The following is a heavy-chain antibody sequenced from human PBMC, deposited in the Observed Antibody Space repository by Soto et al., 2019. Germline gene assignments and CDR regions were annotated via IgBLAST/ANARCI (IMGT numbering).Heavy chain of an antibody. D-gene: IGHD2-8*01. J-gene: IGHJ5*02. Sequence: QVQLVQSGAEVKKPGSSVKVSCKASGGTFSSYAISWVRQAPGQGLEWMGGIIPIFGTANYAQKFQGRVTITADESTSTDYMELSSMRSEDTAVYYCARDCKVAGVWIPGWFDPWGQGTLVTVSS. CDR1: GGTFSSYA. CDR2: IIPIFGTA. V-gene: IGHV1-69*12. CDR3: ARDCKVAGVWIPGWFDP.